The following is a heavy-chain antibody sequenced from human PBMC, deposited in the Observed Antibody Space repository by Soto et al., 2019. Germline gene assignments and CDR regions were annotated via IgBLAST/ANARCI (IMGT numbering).Heavy chain of an antibody. D-gene: IGHD6-13*01. CDR1: GFTFTSYA. J-gene: IGHJ4*02. CDR2: ISGTGYNK. V-gene: IGHV3-23*01. Sequence: EVQLLESGGGLVQPGGSLRLSCAASGFTFTSYAMNWVRLAPGKGLEWGSAISGTGYNKYYADSVKGRFTISRDNTKNTLYLQMNSLRAEDTAVYYCAKAGFSSSWSPTYFDYWGQGTLVTVSS. CDR3: AKAGFSSSWSPTYFDY.